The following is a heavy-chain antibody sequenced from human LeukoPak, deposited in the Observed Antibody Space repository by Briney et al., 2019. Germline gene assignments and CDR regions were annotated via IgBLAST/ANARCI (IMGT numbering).Heavy chain of an antibody. CDR2: IYTGGGA. Sequence: GGSLRLSCAASGFTVSSNYMSWVRQAAGKGLEWVSVIYTGGGAYYADSVKGRFTISRDNSKNTLSLQMNSLRAEDTAVYYCARGHQGGHDAFDIWGQGTMVTVSS. J-gene: IGHJ3*02. CDR3: ARGHQGGHDAFDI. D-gene: IGHD1-26*01. V-gene: IGHV3-53*01. CDR1: GFTVSSNY.